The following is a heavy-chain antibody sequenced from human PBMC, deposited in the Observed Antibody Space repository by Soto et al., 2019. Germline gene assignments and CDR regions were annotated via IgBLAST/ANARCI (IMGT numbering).Heavy chain of an antibody. CDR3: ARLYSSAWYGPGRY. V-gene: IGHV3-20*04. D-gene: IGHD6-19*01. CDR1: GFTFDDYG. J-gene: IGHJ4*02. Sequence: EVQLVESGGGVVRPGGSLRLSCAASGFTFDDYGMSWVRQAPGKGLEWVSGINWNGGSTGYEDSVKGRFNISRDNAKNSLYLQMNSLRAEETALYYCARLYSSAWYGPGRYWGQGTLVTVSS. CDR2: INWNGGST.